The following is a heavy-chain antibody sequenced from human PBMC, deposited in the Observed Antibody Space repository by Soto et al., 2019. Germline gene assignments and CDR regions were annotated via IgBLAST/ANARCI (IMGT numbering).Heavy chain of an antibody. J-gene: IGHJ4*02. CDR2: IYYSGST. CDR1: GGSISSYY. Sequence: QVQLQESGPGLVKPSETLSLTCTVSGGSISSYYWSWIRQPPGKGLEWIGYIYYSGSTNYNPSLKSRVTISVDTSKNQFSLKLSSVTAADTAVYYCARYLSAFDYWGQGTLVTVSS. CDR3: ARYLSAFDY. D-gene: IGHD2-8*01. V-gene: IGHV4-59*01.